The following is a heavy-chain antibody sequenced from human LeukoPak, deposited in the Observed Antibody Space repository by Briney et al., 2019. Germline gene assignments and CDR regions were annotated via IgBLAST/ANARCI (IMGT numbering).Heavy chain of an antibody. D-gene: IGHD1-26*01. J-gene: IGHJ4*02. V-gene: IGHV1-2*06. CDR3: ASDMVSGGSYSTRFDY. Sequence: ASVKVSCKASGYTFTGYQIHWVRQAPGQGLEWMGRINPNSGGTNYAQKFQGRVTMTRDTSISTAYMELSGLTSDDTAVYYCASDMVSGGSYSTRFDYWGQGTLVTVSS. CDR2: INPNSGGT. CDR1: GYTFTGYQ.